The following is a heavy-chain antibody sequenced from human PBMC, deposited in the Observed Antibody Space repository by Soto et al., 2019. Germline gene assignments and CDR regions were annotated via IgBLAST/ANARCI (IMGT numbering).Heavy chain of an antibody. CDR2: IYYSGST. J-gene: IGHJ4*02. CDR3: ARSGVGGYPRFDY. CDR1: GGSISSGGYY. Sequence: SETLSLTCTVSGGSISSGGYYWSWIRQHPGKGLEWIGYIYYSGSTYYNPSLKSRVTISVDTSKNQFSLKLSSVTAADTAVYYCARSGVGGYPRFDYWGQGTLVTVSS. V-gene: IGHV4-31*03. D-gene: IGHD3-22*01.